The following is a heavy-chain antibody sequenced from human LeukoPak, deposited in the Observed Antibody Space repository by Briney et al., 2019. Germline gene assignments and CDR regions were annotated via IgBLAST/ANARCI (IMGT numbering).Heavy chain of an antibody. V-gene: IGHV1-24*01. CDR1: GYTLTELS. J-gene: IGHJ4*02. CDR3: ATDLMDTGGYKTFDY. CDR2: FDPEDGET. D-gene: IGHD5-24*01. Sequence: ASVKVSCKVSGYTLTELSMHWVRQAPGKGLEWMGGFDPEDGETIYAQKFQGRVTMTEDTSTDTAYMEPSSLRSEDTAVYYCATDLMDTGGYKTFDYWGQGTLVTVSS.